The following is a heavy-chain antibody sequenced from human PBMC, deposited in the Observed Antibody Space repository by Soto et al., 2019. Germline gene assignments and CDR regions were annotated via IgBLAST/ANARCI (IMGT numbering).Heavy chain of an antibody. CDR1: GGSISTGGYY. Sequence: SETPSLTCTVSGGSISTGGYYWSWIRQHPGKGLEWIGYIYNSATTYYNPSLKSRVTISVDTSKNQFSLKLSSVTVADTAVYYCARGRIKLWYPFDYWGQGTLLTVSS. V-gene: IGHV4-31*03. CDR2: IYNSATT. D-gene: IGHD5-18*01. J-gene: IGHJ4*02. CDR3: ARGRIKLWYPFDY.